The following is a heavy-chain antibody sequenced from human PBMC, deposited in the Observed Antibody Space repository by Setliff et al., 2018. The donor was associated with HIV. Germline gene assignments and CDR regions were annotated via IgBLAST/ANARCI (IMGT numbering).Heavy chain of an antibody. CDR3: ARILQDPFSHFYYYFYMDV. CDR1: GFSLSTSGVC. Sequence: SGPTLVNPTQTLTLTCTFSGFSLSTSGVCVGWIRQPPGKALEWLALIYWDDDKRYSPSLKSRLTITKDTSNNQVVLTMTNMDPVDTATYYCARILQDPFSHFYYYFYMDVWGKGTTVTVSS. V-gene: IGHV2-5*02. CDR2: IYWDDDK. J-gene: IGHJ6*03. D-gene: IGHD3-3*02.